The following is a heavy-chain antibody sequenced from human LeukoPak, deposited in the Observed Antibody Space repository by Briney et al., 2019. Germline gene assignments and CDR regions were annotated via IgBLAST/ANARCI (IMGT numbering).Heavy chain of an antibody. J-gene: IGHJ4*02. CDR2: ISGSGGST. CDR3: ARVAEYSTAGMRY. CDR1: GFTFSSYA. D-gene: IGHD6-6*01. V-gene: IGHV3-23*01. Sequence: GGSLRLSCAASGFTFSSYAMSWVRQAPGKGLEWVSAISGSGGSTYYADSVKGRFTISRDNAKNTLYLQMNSLRAEDTALYYCARVAEYSTAGMRYWGQGTLVTVSS.